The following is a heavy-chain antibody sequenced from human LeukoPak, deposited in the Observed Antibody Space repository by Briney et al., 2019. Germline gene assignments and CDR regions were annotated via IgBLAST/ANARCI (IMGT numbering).Heavy chain of an antibody. CDR1: GFTFSNYT. CDR3: EKDGYDFWSVGQLDL. J-gene: IGHJ5*02. Sequence: GGSLRLSCAASGFTFSNYTMTWVRQAPGKGLEWLSSISRSGGSTYYSDSVKGRFTISRDNTKNTLYLQMISLRTDDTAVYYCEKDGYDFWSVGQLDLWGQGTLVTVSS. D-gene: IGHD3-3*01. CDR2: ISRSGGST. V-gene: IGHV3-23*01.